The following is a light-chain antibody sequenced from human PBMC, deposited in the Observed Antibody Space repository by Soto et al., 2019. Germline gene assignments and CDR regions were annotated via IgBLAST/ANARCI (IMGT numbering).Light chain of an antibody. CDR3: SSYTSSSTLVV. CDR2: EVS. J-gene: IGLJ2*01. V-gene: IGLV2-14*01. Sequence: QSALTQPASVSGSPGQSITISCTGTSSDVGGYNYVSWYKQHPGKAPKLMIYEVSNRPSGVSNRFSGSKSGNTASLTISGLQAEDEADNYCSSYTSSSTLVVFGGGTKVTVL. CDR1: SSDVGGYNY.